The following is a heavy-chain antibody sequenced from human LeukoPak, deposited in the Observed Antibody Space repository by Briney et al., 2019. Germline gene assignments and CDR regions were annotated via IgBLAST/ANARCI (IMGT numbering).Heavy chain of an antibody. J-gene: IGHJ5*02. CDR3: ARDNSVEDTAWWFDP. V-gene: IGHV1-46*01. D-gene: IGHD4-23*01. CDR2: INPSGGRT. Sequence: ASVKVSCKASGYTFTSYYMHGVRQAPGQGREWMGIINPSGGRTSYAQKFQGRVTMTRDMSTSTDYMELSSLRSEDTAVYYCARDNSVEDTAWWFDPWGQGTLVTVSS. CDR1: GYTFTSYY.